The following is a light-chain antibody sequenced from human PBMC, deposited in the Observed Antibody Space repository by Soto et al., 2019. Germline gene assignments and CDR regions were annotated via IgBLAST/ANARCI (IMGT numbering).Light chain of an antibody. CDR1: QSISSSY. CDR3: QQYGSSPLMYT. V-gene: IGKV3-20*01. CDR2: GAS. Sequence: EIVLTQSPGTLSLSPGESATLSCRASQSISSSYLTWYQQRPGQAPWLLIYGASNRATGIPDRFSGSGSGTAFAPTINRMEPEDFAVYYSQQYGSSPLMYTFGQGTKLEIK. J-gene: IGKJ2*01.